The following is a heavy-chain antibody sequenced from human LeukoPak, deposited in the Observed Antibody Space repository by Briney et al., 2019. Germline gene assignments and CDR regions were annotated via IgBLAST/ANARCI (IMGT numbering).Heavy chain of an antibody. V-gene: IGHV3-23*01. Sequence: GGSLRLSCAVSGFTFSSYAMIWVCQAPGRGLAWVSSIGASGDSIYYSDSVKGRFTISRDNSKNTLYLQMSSLRVEDTAVYYCAKIPDVSDYWGQGTLVTVSS. CDR2: IGASGDSI. CDR3: AKIPDVSDY. CDR1: GFTFSSYA. D-gene: IGHD5/OR15-5a*01. J-gene: IGHJ4*02.